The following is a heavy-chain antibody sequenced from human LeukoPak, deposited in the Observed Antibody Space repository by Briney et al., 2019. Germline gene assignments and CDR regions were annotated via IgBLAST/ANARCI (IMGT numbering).Heavy chain of an antibody. J-gene: IGHJ5*02. CDR1: GYSFANYW. CDR3: VRLPAAIPWFDP. D-gene: IGHD2-2*02. V-gene: IGHV5-51*01. Sequence: GESLKISCRGSGYSFANYWIGWVRQKSGKGLEWMGFTNPADSQTIYSPSFQGQVTISADKSIRVAYLQWSSLKASDSALYYCVRLPAAIPWFDPWGQGTLVTVSS. CDR2: TNPADSQT.